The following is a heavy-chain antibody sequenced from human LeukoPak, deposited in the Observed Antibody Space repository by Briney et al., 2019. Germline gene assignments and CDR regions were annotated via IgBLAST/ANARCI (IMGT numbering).Heavy chain of an antibody. J-gene: IGHJ4*02. Sequence: GGSLRLSCAASGFTFSSYWMSWVRQAPGKGLEWVANIKQDGSEKYYVDSVKGRFTISRDNAKNSLYLQMNSLRAEDTAVYYCARSLGYCSGGSCYPFDYWGQGTLVTVSS. CDR1: GFTFSSYW. CDR3: ARSLGYCSGGSCYPFDY. V-gene: IGHV3-7*01. D-gene: IGHD2-15*01. CDR2: IKQDGSEK.